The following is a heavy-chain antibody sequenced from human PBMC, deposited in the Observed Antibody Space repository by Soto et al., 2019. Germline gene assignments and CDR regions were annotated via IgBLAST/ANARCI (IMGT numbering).Heavy chain of an antibody. J-gene: IGHJ4*02. Sequence: LRLSCAASGFTFSSYAMSWVRQAPGKGLEWVSAISGNGGSTYYADSVKGRFTISRDNSKNTLYLQMNSLRAEDTAVYYCAQNADFWSGYEYWGQGTLVTVSS. CDR3: AQNADFWSGYEY. CDR2: ISGNGGST. V-gene: IGHV3-23*01. D-gene: IGHD3-3*01. CDR1: GFTFSSYA.